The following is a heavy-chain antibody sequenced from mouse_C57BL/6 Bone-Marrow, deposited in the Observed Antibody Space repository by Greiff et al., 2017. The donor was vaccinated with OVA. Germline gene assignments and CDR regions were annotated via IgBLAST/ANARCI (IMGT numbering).Heavy chain of an antibody. Sequence: VKLQESGAELVRPGASVTLSCKASGYTFTDYEMHWVKQTPVHGLEWIGAIDPETGGTAYNQKFKGKAILTADKSSSTAYMELRSLTSEDSAVYYCTRWFYDYDGYWGQGTTLTVSS. D-gene: IGHD2-4*01. V-gene: IGHV1-15*01. J-gene: IGHJ2*01. CDR3: TRWFYDYDGY. CDR1: GYTFTDYE. CDR2: IDPETGGT.